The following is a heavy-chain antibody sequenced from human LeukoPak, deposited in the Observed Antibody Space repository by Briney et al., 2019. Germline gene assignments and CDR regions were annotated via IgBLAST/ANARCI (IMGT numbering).Heavy chain of an antibody. Sequence: SQTLSLTCGISGDSVSSDSAAWNWIRQSPSRGLEWLGRTYYRSKWYYDYAVAVKSRISISPDTSKNQFSLQLSSVTPEDTAVYYCARDPVGGSTIFDYWGQGTLVTVSS. CDR3: ARDPVGGSTIFDY. D-gene: IGHD1-26*01. CDR2: TYYRSKWYY. J-gene: IGHJ4*02. CDR1: GDSVSSDSAA. V-gene: IGHV6-1*01.